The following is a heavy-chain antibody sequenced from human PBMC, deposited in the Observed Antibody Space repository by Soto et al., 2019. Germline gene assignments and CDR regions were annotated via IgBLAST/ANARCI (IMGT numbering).Heavy chain of an antibody. CDR1: GYTFSSYA. J-gene: IGHJ2*01. CDR2: INAGNGNT. Sequence: QVQLVQSGAEVKKPGASVKVSCKASGYTFSSYAMHWVRQAPGQRLEWMGWINAGNGNTKYSQKFQGRVTITRDTSASTAYMELSSLRSEDTAVYYCARVPGYSIGDLWGRGTLVTVSS. CDR3: ARVPGYSIGDL. V-gene: IGHV1-3*01. D-gene: IGHD2-21*01.